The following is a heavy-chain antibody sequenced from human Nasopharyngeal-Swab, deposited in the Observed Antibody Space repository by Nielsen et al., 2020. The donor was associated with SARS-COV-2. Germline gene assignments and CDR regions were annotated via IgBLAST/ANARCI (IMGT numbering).Heavy chain of an antibody. Sequence: GESLKLCCTCSGFSFTSYLLSWVRPMPGKGLEWMGGIDPSDSYTNYSPSFQGHVTISADKSISTAYLQWSSLKASDTAMYYCARSGYSSSLGGFIAWGQGTLVTVSS. CDR1: GFSFTSYL. J-gene: IGHJ5*02. CDR2: IDPSDSYT. CDR3: ARSGYSSSLGGFIA. V-gene: IGHV5-10-1*01. D-gene: IGHD6-6*01.